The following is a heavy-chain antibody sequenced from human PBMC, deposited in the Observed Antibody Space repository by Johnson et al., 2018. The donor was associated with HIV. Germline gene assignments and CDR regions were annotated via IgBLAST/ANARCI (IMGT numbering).Heavy chain of an antibody. CDR3: ARGDPPNVFDI. V-gene: IGHV3-30*02. CDR2: IRYDGSNK. CDR1: GFTFSSYG. J-gene: IGHJ3*02. Sequence: QVQLVESGGGVVQPGGSLRLSCAASGFTFSSYGMHWVRQAPGKGLEWVAFIRYDGSNKYYADSVKGRFTISRDNAKNTLYLQMDSLRAEDTAVYYCARGDPPNVFDIWDQGTMVTVSS.